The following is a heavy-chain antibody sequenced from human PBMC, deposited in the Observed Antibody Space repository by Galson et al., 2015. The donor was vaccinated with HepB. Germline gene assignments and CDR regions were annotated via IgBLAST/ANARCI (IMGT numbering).Heavy chain of an antibody. V-gene: IGHV3-23*01. Sequence: SLRLSCAASGFTFSSYAMSWVRQAPGKGLEWVSAISGSGGSTYYADSVKGRFTISRDNSKNTLYLQMNSLRAEDTAVYYCAKDLSRRSGHCSGGSCYSPELDYWGQGTLVTVSS. CDR2: ISGSGGST. CDR1: GFTFSSYA. D-gene: IGHD2-15*01. J-gene: IGHJ4*02. CDR3: AKDLSRRSGHCSGGSCYSPELDY.